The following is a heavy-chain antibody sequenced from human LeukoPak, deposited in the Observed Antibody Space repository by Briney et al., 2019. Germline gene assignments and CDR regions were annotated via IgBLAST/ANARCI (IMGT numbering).Heavy chain of an antibody. D-gene: IGHD6-13*01. CDR1: GYIFTTYA. CDR3: ATTVSAGTYRYFQH. Sequence: ASVKVSCKASGYIFTTYAMHCVRQAPGQSLEWMGWINAGNGNTKYSQKFQGRVTITRDTSANIAYMELSSLRSEDTAVYYCATTVSAGTYRYFQHWGQGTLVTVSS. J-gene: IGHJ1*01. V-gene: IGHV1-3*01. CDR2: INAGNGNT.